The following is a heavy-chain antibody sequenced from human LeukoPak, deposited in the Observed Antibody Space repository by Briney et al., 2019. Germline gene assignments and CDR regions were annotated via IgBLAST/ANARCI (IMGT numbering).Heavy chain of an antibody. D-gene: IGHD2-2*01. V-gene: IGHV4-34*01. CDR3: ARVVVVPAAAPFDY. CDR2: INHSGST. J-gene: IGHJ4*02. CDR1: GGSFSGYY. Sequence: PSETLSLTCAVYGGSFSGYYWSWIRQPPGKGLEWIGEINHSGSTNYNPSLKSRVTISVDTSKNQFSLKLSSVTAADTAVYYCARVVVVPAAAPFDYWGQGTLVTVSS.